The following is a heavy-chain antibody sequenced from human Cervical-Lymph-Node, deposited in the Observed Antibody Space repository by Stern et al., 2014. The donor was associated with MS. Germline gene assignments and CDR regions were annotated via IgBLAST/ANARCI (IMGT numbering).Heavy chain of an antibody. CDR1: EYTFPSYD. CDR3: ARGRTSRNWFDP. V-gene: IGHV1-8*01. D-gene: IGHD1-1*01. J-gene: IGHJ5*02. Sequence: QLVHSGAEVKKPGASVKVSCTASEYTFPSYDIIWVLQATGQGLEFMGWMNPNSGNTDYTQKFQGRLTMTRNTSINTAYMELSSLRSEDTAVYFCARGRTSRNWFDPWGQGTLVTVSS. CDR2: MNPNSGNT.